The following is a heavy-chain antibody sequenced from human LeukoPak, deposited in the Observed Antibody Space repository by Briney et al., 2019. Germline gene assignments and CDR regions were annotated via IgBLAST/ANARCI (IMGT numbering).Heavy chain of an antibody. CDR2: FYYSGST. V-gene: IGHV4-39*07. CDR1: GGSFSSSSYY. J-gene: IGHJ2*01. D-gene: IGHD2-21*02. CDR3: ARASLAYFGGDCYYYWYFEL. Sequence: SETLSLTCTVSGGSFSSSSYYWGWLRQPPGMGLDSYGTFYYSGSTYSNPSLKSRVTISVDTSKNQFSLKLNSVTAADTAVYYCARASLAYFGGDCYYYWYFELWGRGTLVTVSS.